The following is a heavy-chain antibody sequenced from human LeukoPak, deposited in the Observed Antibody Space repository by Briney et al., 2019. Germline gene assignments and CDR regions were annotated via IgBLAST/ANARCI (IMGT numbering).Heavy chain of an antibody. Sequence: GGSLRLSCAASGFTFSSYRMHWVRQAPGKGLEWVAVIWYDGSNKYYADSVKGRFTISRDNSKNTLYLQMNSLRAEDTAVYYCAGPQTSGWWGFDYWGQGTLVTVSS. CDR3: AGPQTSGWWGFDY. J-gene: IGHJ4*02. V-gene: IGHV3-33*01. D-gene: IGHD2-15*01. CDR1: GFTFSSYR. CDR2: IWYDGSNK.